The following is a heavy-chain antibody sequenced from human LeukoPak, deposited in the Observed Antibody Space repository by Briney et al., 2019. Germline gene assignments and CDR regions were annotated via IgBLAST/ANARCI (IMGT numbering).Heavy chain of an antibody. J-gene: IGHJ5*02. CDR1: GGSFSGYY. CDR2: INHSGST. V-gene: IGHV4-34*01. CDR3: ARGQVVRDNWFDP. Sequence: NPSETLSLTCAVYGGSFSGYYWSWIRQPPGKGLEWIGEINHSGSTNYNPSLNSRVTISVDTSKNQFSLKLSSVTAADTAVYYCARGQVVRDNWFDPWGQGTLVTVSS. D-gene: IGHD3-10*01.